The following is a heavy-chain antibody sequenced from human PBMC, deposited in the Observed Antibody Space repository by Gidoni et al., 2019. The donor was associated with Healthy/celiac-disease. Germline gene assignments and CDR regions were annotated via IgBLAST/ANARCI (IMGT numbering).Heavy chain of an antibody. CDR2: IIPIFGTA. Sequence: QVQLVLSGAEVKKPGSSVKVSCKASGGTFSSYAISWVRQAPGQGLEWMGGIIPIFGTANYAQKFQGRVTITADESTSTAYMELSSLRSEDTAVYYCAREGYCSGGSCYSGSYFDYWGQGTLVTVSS. CDR3: AREGYCSGGSCYSGSYFDY. CDR1: GGTFSSYA. V-gene: IGHV1-69*01. D-gene: IGHD2-15*01. J-gene: IGHJ4*02.